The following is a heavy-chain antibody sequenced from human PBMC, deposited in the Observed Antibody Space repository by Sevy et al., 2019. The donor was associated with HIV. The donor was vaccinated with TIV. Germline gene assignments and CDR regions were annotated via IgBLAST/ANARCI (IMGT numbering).Heavy chain of an antibody. CDR1: GFTFSDYY. Sequence: GGSLRLSCAAPGFTFSDYYMGWFRQAPGKGLEWVSYISSSGALVFYADSVEGRFTISRDNAKNSLFLQMNSLRAEDTAIYYCARAGDDYCTESDCNKNWFDPWGQGTLVTVSS. CDR3: ARAGDDYCTESDCNKNWFDP. J-gene: IGHJ5*02. CDR2: ISSSGALV. V-gene: IGHV3-11*01. D-gene: IGHD2-8*02.